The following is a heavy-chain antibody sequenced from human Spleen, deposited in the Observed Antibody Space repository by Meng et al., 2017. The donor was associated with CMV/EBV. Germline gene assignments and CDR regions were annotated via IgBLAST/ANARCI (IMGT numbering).Heavy chain of an antibody. V-gene: IGHV3-48*03. CDR2: ISSSGSTI. CDR3: ARVAGWNKNYFDY. CDR1: GFTFSSYE. Sequence: GGSLRLSCAASGFTFSSYEMNWVRQAPGKGLEWVSYISSSGSTIYYADSVKGRFTISRDNAKNSLYLQMNSLRAEDTAVYYCARVAGWNKNYFDYWGQGTLVTVSS. J-gene: IGHJ4*02. D-gene: IGHD1/OR15-1a*01.